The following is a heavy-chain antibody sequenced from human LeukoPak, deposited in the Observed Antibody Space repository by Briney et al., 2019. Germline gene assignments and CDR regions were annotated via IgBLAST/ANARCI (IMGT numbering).Heavy chain of an antibody. J-gene: IGHJ4*02. D-gene: IGHD6-13*01. CDR3: ARSDRLGYSSSWYVSDWDFDY. Sequence: ASVKVSCKAFGYTFTSNYMHWVRQAPGQGPEWMGVISPSGGSTTYAQKFQGRVTLTRDMSTSTDYLELSSLRSEDTAVYYCARSDRLGYSSSWYVSDWDFDYWGQGTLVTVSS. V-gene: IGHV1-46*01. CDR1: GYTFTSNY. CDR2: ISPSGGST.